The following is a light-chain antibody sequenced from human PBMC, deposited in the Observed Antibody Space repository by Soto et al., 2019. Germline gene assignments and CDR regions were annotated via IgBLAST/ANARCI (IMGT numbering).Light chain of an antibody. CDR2: GAS. Sequence: EIVLTQSPGTLSLSPGERATLSCRASQSVSSSYLAWYQQKPGEAPRLLIYGASSRATGIPDRFSGSGSGTDFTLNISRLEPADFAVYYCQQYGRSHQITLGQGTRLDIK. CDR3: QQYGRSHQIT. V-gene: IGKV3-20*01. J-gene: IGKJ5*01. CDR1: QSVSSSY.